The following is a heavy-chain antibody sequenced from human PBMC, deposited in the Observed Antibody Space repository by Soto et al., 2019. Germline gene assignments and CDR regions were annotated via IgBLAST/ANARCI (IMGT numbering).Heavy chain of an antibody. V-gene: IGHV3-11*01. Sequence: GGSLRLSCAASGFTFSDYYMSWIRQAPGKGLEWVSYISSSGSTIYYADSVKGRFTISRDNAKNSLYLQMNSLRAEDTAVYYCARDGGVETGDRYYCYYYGMDVWGQGTTVTAP. CDR3: ARDGGVETGDRYYCYYYGMDV. J-gene: IGHJ6*02. CDR1: GFTFSDYY. D-gene: IGHD7-27*01. CDR2: ISSSGSTI.